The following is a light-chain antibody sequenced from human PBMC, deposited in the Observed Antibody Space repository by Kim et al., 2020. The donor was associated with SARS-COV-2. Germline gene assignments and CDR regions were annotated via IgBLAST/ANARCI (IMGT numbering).Light chain of an antibody. J-gene: IGKJ2*03. CDR3: QQYSYWPRS. Sequence: SVSPGERAIVSCRASESVSDKLALYPQKPGQSPSLLIYGVSTRAAGVPARFSGSGSGTEFTLSISSLQFEDFGVYYCQQYSYWPRSFGQGTKLEI. CDR2: GVS. V-gene: IGKV3-15*01. CDR1: ESVSDK.